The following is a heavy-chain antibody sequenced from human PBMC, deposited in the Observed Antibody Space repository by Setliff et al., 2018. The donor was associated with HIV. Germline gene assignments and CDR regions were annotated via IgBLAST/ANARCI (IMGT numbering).Heavy chain of an antibody. V-gene: IGHV4-39*01. CDR1: GGSISNGNYY. CDR3: ARAPWGSGWYPNWFDP. CDR2: GVNSGRS. D-gene: IGHD6-19*01. Sequence: PSETLSLTCTVSGGSISNGNYYWAWIRQSPGKGLEWIGSGVNSGRSYYNPSLKSRVTISVDTSKNQFSLKLSSVTAADTAVYYCARAPWGSGWYPNWFDPWGQGTLVTVSS. J-gene: IGHJ5*02.